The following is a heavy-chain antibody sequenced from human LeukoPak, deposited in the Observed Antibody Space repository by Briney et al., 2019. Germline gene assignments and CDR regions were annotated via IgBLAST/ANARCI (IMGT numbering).Heavy chain of an antibody. J-gene: IGHJ5*02. V-gene: IGHV4-38-2*02. CDR2: VFQSGST. CDR1: GYSISSANY. D-gene: IGHD3-10*01. CDR3: ALEGVWLGELSLT. Sequence: SETLSLTCTVSGYSISSANYWGWIRQPPGKGLEWIASVFQSGSTSYNPSVKSRVTTSEDTSKNQFSLHLSSVYAADTAVYYCALEGVWLGELSLTWGQGTLVTVSS.